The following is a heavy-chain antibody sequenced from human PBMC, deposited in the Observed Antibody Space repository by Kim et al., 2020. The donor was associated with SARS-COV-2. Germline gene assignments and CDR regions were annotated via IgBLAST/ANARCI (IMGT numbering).Heavy chain of an antibody. D-gene: IGHD2-21*01. Sequence: VKGRVTISEDNSKNTLYLQMNSLRAEDTAVYYCAKSGDCYSRCYYYYMDVWGKGTTVTVSS. V-gene: IGHV3-23*01. CDR3: AKSGDCYSRCYYYYMDV. J-gene: IGHJ6*03.